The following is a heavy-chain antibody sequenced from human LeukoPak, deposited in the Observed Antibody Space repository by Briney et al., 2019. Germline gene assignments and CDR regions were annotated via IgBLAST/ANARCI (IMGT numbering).Heavy chain of an antibody. Sequence: PSETLSLTCAVYGGSFSGYYWSWIRQPPGKGLEWIGEINHSGSTNCNPSLKSRVTISVDTSKNQFSLKLSSVTAADTAVYYCARGHYSSSWRKFDPWGQGTLVTVSS. CDR2: INHSGST. CDR1: GGSFSGYY. J-gene: IGHJ5*02. V-gene: IGHV4-34*01. CDR3: ARGHYSSSWRKFDP. D-gene: IGHD6-13*01.